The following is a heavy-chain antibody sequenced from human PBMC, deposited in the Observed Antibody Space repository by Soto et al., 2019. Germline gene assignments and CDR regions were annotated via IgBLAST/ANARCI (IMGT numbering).Heavy chain of an antibody. J-gene: IGHJ2*01. V-gene: IGHV3-53*04. CDR3: ARDLRLVGFGEYDL. CDR1: GFTVSSYY. Sequence: EVQLVESGGGLVQPGGSLRLSCAASGFTVSSYYMSWVRQAPGKGLEWVSLIYRDGTTYYADSVKGRFTISRHDSKSTLYLQVNSLRPEDTAIYYCARDLRLVGFGEYDLWGRGALVTVSS. CDR2: IYRDGTT. D-gene: IGHD3-10*01.